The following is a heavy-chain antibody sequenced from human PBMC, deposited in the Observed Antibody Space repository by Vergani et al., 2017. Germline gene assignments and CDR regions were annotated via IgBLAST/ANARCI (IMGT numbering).Heavy chain of an antibody. Sequence: QVQLVESGGGVVQPGRSLRLSCTSSGFTFSTYAMHWVRQAPGKGLEWVAIIYYDGSKKYYADSVKGRFTISRDNSRNTLDLLMSSLRAEDTAIYYCAREGFYDYVWGSYRLRGGYYFNYWGQGTLVTVSS. CDR3: AREGFYDYVWGSYRLRGGYYFNY. CDR2: IYYDGSKK. V-gene: IGHV3-33*01. D-gene: IGHD3-16*02. J-gene: IGHJ4*02. CDR1: GFTFSTYA.